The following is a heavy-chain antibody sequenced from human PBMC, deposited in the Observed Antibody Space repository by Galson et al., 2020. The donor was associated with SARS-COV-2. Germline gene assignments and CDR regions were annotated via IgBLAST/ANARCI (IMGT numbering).Heavy chain of an antibody. V-gene: IGHV1-8*01. CDR1: GYTFTSYD. CDR3: ARGLGENLWWRIMANQINWFDP. CDR2: MNPNSGNT. Sequence: ASVKVSCKASGYTFTSYDINWVRQATGQGLEWMGWMNPNSGNTGYAQKFQGRVTMTRNTSISTAYMELSSLRSEDTAVYYCARGLGENLWWRIMANQINWFDPWGQGTLVTVSS. D-gene: IGHD2-21*01. J-gene: IGHJ5*02.